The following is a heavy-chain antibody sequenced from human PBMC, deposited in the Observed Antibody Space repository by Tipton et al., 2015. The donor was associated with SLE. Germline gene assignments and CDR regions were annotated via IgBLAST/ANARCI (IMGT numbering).Heavy chain of an antibody. CDR3: AKESPWEES. J-gene: IGHJ5*02. V-gene: IGHV3-23*01. D-gene: IGHD1-26*01. Sequence: SLRLSCRASGFTFRSYAMTWVRRAPRKGLEWVSTININGGDTYYPDSVRGRFTISRDNSLNTLYLQMNSLRAEDTAIYFCAKESPWEESWGQGALVTVSS. CDR2: ININGGDT. CDR1: GFTFRSYA.